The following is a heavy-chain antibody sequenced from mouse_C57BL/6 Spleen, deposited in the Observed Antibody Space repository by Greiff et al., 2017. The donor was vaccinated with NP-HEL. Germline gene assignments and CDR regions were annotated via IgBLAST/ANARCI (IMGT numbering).Heavy chain of an antibody. CDR2: IWGGGST. V-gene: IGHV2-9*01. CDR1: GFSLTSYG. Sequence: VHLVESGPGLVAPSQSLSITCTASGFSLTSYGVDWVRQPPGKGLEWLGVIWGGGSTNSTSALMSILSISTDNSKSQIFLKMNSMHTDDTAMYYCAKHGEGGTWYFDVWGTGTTVTVSA. J-gene: IGHJ1*03. D-gene: IGHD4-1*01. CDR3: AKHGEGGTWYFDV.